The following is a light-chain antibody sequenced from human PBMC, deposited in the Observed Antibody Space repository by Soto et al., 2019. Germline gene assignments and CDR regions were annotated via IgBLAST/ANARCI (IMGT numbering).Light chain of an antibody. J-gene: IGKJ5*01. V-gene: IGKV1-39*01. CDR1: QSISTH. CDR3: QQSYSVPIT. CDR2: AAS. Sequence: DIQMTEFPSSLSASVGCIFTITCRASQSISTHLNWYQQKPGKAPKLLIHAASSLPIGVPSRFSGSGSETDFTFTITTLQPEDFATYYCQQSYSVPITFGQGTRLEIK.